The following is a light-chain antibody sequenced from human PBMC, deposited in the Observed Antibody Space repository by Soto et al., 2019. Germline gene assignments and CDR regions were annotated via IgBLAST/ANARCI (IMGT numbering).Light chain of an antibody. CDR2: GAS. J-gene: IGKJ1*01. CDR3: QQYGSSPWT. Sequence: EIVLTQSPGTLSLSPGERATLSCRASQSVSSSYLAWYQQKPGQAPRLLIYGASRRATGIPGRISGSGSGTDFTLTLNRLEPEDFAVYYCQQYGSSPWTFGQGTKV. CDR1: QSVSSSY. V-gene: IGKV3-20*01.